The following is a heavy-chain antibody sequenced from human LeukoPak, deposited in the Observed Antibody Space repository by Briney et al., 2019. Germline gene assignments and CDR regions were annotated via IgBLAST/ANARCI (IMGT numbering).Heavy chain of an antibody. J-gene: IGHJ6*03. Sequence: GASVKVSCKASGYTFTSYGISWVRQAPGQGLEWMGWISAYKGNTNYAQKLQGRVTMTTDTSTSTAYMELRSLRSDDTAVYYCARVPMKSTVTLSYYYYYMDVWGKGTTVTVSS. V-gene: IGHV1-18*01. CDR3: ARVPMKSTVTLSYYYYYMDV. CDR2: ISAYKGNT. D-gene: IGHD4-17*01. CDR1: GYTFTSYG.